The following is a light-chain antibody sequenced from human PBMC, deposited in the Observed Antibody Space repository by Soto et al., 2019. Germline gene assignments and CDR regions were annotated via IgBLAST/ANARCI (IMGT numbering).Light chain of an antibody. J-gene: IGKJ5*01. V-gene: IGKV1-9*01. CDR3: EQLNSYPIS. CDR1: QGISSY. Sequence: IQLTQSPSSLSASVGDRVTITCRASQGISSYLAWYQQKPGKAPKLLIYAASTLQSGVPSSFRGSRCVTDFTLTISSLQPEDFATYYCEQLNSYPISFGRGTRLEIK. CDR2: AAS.